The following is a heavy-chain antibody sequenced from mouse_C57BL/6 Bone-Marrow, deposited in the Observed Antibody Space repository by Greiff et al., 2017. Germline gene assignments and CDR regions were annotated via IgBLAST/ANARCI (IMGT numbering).Heavy chain of an antibody. CDR3: ARRRAYYSNYDAMDY. D-gene: IGHD2-5*01. J-gene: IGHJ4*01. Sequence: VQLQQPGAELVMPGASVKLSCKASGYTFTSYWMHWVKQRPGQGLEWIGNIYPSDSETHYNQKFKDKATLTVDKSSSTAYMQLSSLTSEDSAVYYCARRRAYYSNYDAMDYWGQGTSVTVSS. V-gene: IGHV1-61*01. CDR2: IYPSDSET. CDR1: GYTFTSYW.